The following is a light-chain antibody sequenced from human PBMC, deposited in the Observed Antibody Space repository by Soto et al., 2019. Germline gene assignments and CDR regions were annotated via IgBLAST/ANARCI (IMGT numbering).Light chain of an antibody. CDR3: QQYGSSGT. J-gene: IGKJ1*01. Sequence: EMVLPRSPATLSLPPGKKATLSSRPSQSVSNNYLAWYQQKPGQAPRLLIYGASNRATGIPDRFSGSGSGTDFTLTISRLEPEDFAVYYCQQYGSSGTFGQGTKVDIK. V-gene: IGKV3-20*01. CDR2: GAS. CDR1: QSVSNNY.